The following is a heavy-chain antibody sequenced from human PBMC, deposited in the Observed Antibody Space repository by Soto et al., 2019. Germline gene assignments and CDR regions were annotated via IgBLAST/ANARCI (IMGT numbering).Heavy chain of an antibody. D-gene: IGHD3-9*01. Sequence: WASVKVSCKASGYTFTSYGISWVRQAPGQGLEWMGWISAYNGNTNYAQKLQGRVTMTTDTSTSTAYMELRSLRSDDTAVYYCARVILMVPYARYYEMDALGQETTLTVSS. CDR2: ISAYNGNT. V-gene: IGHV1-18*01. CDR1: GYTFTSYG. J-gene: IGHJ6*02. CDR3: ARVILMVPYARYYEMDA.